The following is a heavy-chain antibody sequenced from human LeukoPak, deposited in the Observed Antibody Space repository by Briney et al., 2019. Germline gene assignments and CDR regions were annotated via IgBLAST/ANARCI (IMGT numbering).Heavy chain of an antibody. V-gene: IGHV1-69*13. D-gene: IGHD5-18*01. CDR1: GGTFSSYA. J-gene: IGHJ4*02. CDR2: IIPIFGTA. Sequence: ASVKVSCKASGGTFSSYAISWVRQAPGQGLEWMGGIIPIFGTANYAQKFQGRVTITADESTSTAYMELSSLRSEDTAVYYCARDRVQGYAAMVLGPFDYWGQGTLVTVSS. CDR3: ARDRVQGYAAMVLGPFDY.